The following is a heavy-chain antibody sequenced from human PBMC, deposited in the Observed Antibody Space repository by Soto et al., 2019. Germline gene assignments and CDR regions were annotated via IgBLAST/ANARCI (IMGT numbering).Heavy chain of an antibody. CDR3: ARDGAFCSGTGCRDYYHYMDF. D-gene: IGHD2-2*01. J-gene: IGHJ6*03. Sequence: EVQLVESGGGLVKPGGSLRLSCAASGFSFSDYSMNWVRQAQGKGLDWVSSISGSTSYIDYADSLKGRFTVSRDNAEKSLYLQLNSLRAQDTAVYYCARDGAFCSGTGCRDYYHYMDFWGKGTTVTVSS. CDR1: GFSFSDYS. V-gene: IGHV3-21*01. CDR2: ISGSTSYI.